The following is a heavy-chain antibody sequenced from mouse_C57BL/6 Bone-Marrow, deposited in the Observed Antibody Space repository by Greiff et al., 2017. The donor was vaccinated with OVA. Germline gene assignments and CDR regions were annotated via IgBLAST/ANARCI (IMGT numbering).Heavy chain of an antibody. V-gene: IGHV3-5*01. CDR3: ARDDGYYWYFDV. CDR1: GISITTGNYR. J-gene: IGHJ1*03. Sequence: EVQVVESGPGLVKPSQTVFLTCTVTGISITTGNYRWSWIRQFPGNKLEWIGYIYYSGTITYNPSLTSRTTITRDTPTNPFFLEMSTLTAEDTATYYCARDDGYYWYFDVWGTGTTVTVSS. D-gene: IGHD2-3*01. CDR2: IYYSGTI.